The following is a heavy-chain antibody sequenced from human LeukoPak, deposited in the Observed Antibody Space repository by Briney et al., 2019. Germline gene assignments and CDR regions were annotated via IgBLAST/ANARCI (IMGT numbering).Heavy chain of an antibody. CDR1: GGSFSGYY. Sequence: SETLSLTCAVYGGSFSGYYWSWIRQSPGKGLEWIGEINHSGSTNYNPSLKSRVTISVDTSKNQFSLKLSSVTAADTAVYYCARRPAANLYRFNWFDPWGEGTLVTVSS. CDR3: ARRPAANLYRFNWFDP. CDR2: INHSGST. V-gene: IGHV4-34*01. D-gene: IGHD6-25*01. J-gene: IGHJ5*02.